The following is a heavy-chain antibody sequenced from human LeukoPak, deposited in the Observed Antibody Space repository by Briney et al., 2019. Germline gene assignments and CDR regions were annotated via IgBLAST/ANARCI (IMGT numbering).Heavy chain of an antibody. V-gene: IGHV1-8*01. J-gene: IGHJ6*02. Sequence: ASVKVSCKASGYTFTSYDINWVRQATGQGLEWMGWMNPNSGNTGYAQKFQGRVTMTRNTSISTAYMELSSLRSEDTAVYYCARGPKLLWDGGDGMDVWGQGTTVTVSS. D-gene: IGHD2-2*01. CDR3: ARGPKLLWDGGDGMDV. CDR1: GYTFTSYD. CDR2: MNPNSGNT.